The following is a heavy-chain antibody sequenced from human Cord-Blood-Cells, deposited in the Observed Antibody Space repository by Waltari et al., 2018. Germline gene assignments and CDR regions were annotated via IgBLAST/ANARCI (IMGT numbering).Heavy chain of an antibody. CDR3: AIPLRPMVQGVIAFDI. D-gene: IGHD3-10*01. V-gene: IGHV1-69*06. J-gene: IGHJ3*02. CDR2: IIPIFGTA. CDR1: GGTFSSDA. Sequence: QVQLVQSGAEVKKPGSSVKVSCKASGGTFSSDAISWVRQAPGQGLEWMGGIIPIFGTANYAQKFQGRVTITADKSTSTAYMELSSLRSEDTAVYYCAIPLRPMVQGVIAFDIWGQGTMVTVSS.